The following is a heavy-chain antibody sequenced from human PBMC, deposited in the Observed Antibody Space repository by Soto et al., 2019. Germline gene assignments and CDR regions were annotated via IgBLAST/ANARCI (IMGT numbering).Heavy chain of an antibody. CDR3: ARPSSSASDYFYCGMDF. D-gene: IGHD6-6*01. CDR2: INAGNGHT. V-gene: IGHV1-3*01. Sequence: GASVKVSCKTSGYTLNRYATHWVRQAPGQRLEWMGWINAGNGHTKYSQKFQGRVTITMDTAASTAYMELSSLRSEDTGVYYCARPSSSASDYFYCGMDFWGQGTTVTVSS. J-gene: IGHJ6*02. CDR1: GYTLNRYA.